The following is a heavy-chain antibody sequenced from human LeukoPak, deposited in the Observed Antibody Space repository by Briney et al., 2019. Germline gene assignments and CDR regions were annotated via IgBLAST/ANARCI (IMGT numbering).Heavy chain of an antibody. CDR3: AKGQELDDGVFDS. Sequence: PGGSLRLSCAASGFTFSGYAMHWVRQAPGKGLEWVSTIRSNGETTYNADSVKGRFTISRDNSKKMLYLQLNSLRVEDTAIYYCAKGQELDDGVFDSWGQGTLVTVSS. D-gene: IGHD1-1*01. J-gene: IGHJ4*02. CDR2: IRSNGETT. CDR1: GFTFSGYA. V-gene: IGHV3-23*01.